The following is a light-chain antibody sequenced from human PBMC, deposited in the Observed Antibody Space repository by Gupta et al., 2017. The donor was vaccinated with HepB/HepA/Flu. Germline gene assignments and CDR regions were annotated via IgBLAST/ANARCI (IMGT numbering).Light chain of an antibody. CDR3: QVWDRLSDHVV. V-gene: IGLV3-21*02. Sequence: RIYGGGNDIGTKNVHWYQQRSGQAPLLVIYDDRDRPAGIPERISGSNSGKTATLTISRVEAGDEADYYCQVWDRLSDHVVFGGGTKLTVL. CDR2: DDR. J-gene: IGLJ2*01. CDR1: DIGTKN.